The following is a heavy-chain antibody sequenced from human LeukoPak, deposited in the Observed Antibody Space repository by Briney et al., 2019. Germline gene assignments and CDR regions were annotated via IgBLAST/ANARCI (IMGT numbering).Heavy chain of an antibody. V-gene: IGHV3-23*01. CDR3: ARSAVGTSCCTAVDY. Sequence: GGSLRLSCAASGFTFTTYAMSWVRQAPGKGLDWVSAISGSGGSTYYADSVKGRFTISRDNSKNTLYLQMNSLRAEDTAVYYCARSAVGTSCCTAVDYWGQGTLVTVSS. CDR2: ISGSGGST. D-gene: IGHD1-26*01. CDR1: GFTFTTYA. J-gene: IGHJ4*02.